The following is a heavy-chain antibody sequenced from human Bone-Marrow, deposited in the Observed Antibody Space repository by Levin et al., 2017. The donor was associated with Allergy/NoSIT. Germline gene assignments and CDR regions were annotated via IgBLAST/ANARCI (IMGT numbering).Heavy chain of an antibody. J-gene: IGHJ5*02. D-gene: IGHD4-17*01. V-gene: IGHV3-9*01. CDR1: GFTFDNYA. Sequence: GGSLRLSCEGSGFTFDNYAMHWVRQGPRKGLEWVAGISWNGGTVAYADSVKGRFTISRDNAKNSLDLQMNSLTPDDTAFYYCAKDVALGLRGWFDPWGQGTLVTVSS. CDR2: ISWNGGTV. CDR3: AKDVALGLRGWFDP.